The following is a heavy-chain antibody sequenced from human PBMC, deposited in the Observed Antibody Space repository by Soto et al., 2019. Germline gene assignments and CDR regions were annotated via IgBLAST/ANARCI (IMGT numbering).Heavy chain of an antibody. Sequence: QVQLVQSGAEVKKPGASVKVSCKASGYTFITYAISWVRQAPGQGLEWMGWINTFNGNTKYAKKFQGRVTMTTDTSTSTAYMDLRSLRSDDTAMYYCARPVASGWESGFDYWGQGTLVTVSS. CDR3: ARPVASGWESGFDY. J-gene: IGHJ4*02. D-gene: IGHD6-19*01. CDR1: GYTFITYA. V-gene: IGHV1-18*01. CDR2: INTFNGNT.